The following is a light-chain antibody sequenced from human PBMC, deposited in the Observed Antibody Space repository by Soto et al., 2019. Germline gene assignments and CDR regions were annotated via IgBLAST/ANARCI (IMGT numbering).Light chain of an antibody. CDR2: EVT. V-gene: IGLV2-14*01. J-gene: IGLJ2*01. CDR3: SSYTSDITHV. Sequence: QSVLTQPASVSGSPGQSITISCTGTSSDVGGYNYVSWYQQHPGEVPKLLIYEVTTRPSGVSNRFSGSKSGNTASLTIYGLQAEDEADYYCSSYTSDITHVFGGGTKVTVL. CDR1: SSDVGGYNY.